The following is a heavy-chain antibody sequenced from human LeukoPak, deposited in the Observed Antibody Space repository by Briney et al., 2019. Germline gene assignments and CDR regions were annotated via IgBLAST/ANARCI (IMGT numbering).Heavy chain of an antibody. CDR1: GYTFTGYY. Sequence: ASVKVSCKASGYTFTGYYMHWVRQAPGQGLEWMGWMNPNSGNTGYAQKFQGRVTITRNTSISTAYMELSSLRSEDTAVYYCARGLNADTAMGDVDYWGQGTLVTVSS. CDR3: ARGLNADTAMGDVDY. CDR2: MNPNSGNT. V-gene: IGHV1-8*03. D-gene: IGHD5-18*01. J-gene: IGHJ4*02.